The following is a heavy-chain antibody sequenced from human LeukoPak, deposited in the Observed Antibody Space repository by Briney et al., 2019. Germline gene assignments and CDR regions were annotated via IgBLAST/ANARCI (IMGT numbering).Heavy chain of an antibody. Sequence: PGGSLRLSCAASGFKLIGYSMNWVRQASGKGLEWVSYINSSSGTIIYADSVKGRFTISRDNAKNSLYLQMNSLRAEDTAVYYCAKEGDNTGYRYFDDWGQGTLVTVSS. CDR1: GFKLIGYS. CDR2: INSSSGTI. CDR3: AKEGDNTGYRYFDD. J-gene: IGHJ4*02. D-gene: IGHD3-22*01. V-gene: IGHV3-48*04.